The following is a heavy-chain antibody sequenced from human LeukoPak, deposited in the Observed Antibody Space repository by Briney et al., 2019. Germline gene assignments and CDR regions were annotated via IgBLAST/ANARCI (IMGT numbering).Heavy chain of an antibody. J-gene: IGHJ6*03. CDR3: ARVEVAATVWRYYYYMDV. CDR1: GGSISSHY. V-gene: IGHV4-59*11. Sequence: SETLSLTCTVSGGSISSHYWSWIRQPPGKGLEWIGYIYYSGSTNYNPSLKSRVTISVDTSKNQFSLKLSSVTAADTAVYYCARVEVAATVWRYYYYMDVWGKGTTVTVSS. CDR2: IYYSGST. D-gene: IGHD2-15*01.